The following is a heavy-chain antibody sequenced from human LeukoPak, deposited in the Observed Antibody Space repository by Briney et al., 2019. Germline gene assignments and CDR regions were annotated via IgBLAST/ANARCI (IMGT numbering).Heavy chain of an antibody. CDR2: IYHSGSP. Sequence: PSETLSLTCAVSGYSISSGDYWGWIRQPPGKGLGWIGCIYHSGSPYYNPSLKSRVTISVDRSKNQFSLKLSSVTAADTAVYYCARGGYYYYYMDVWGKGTTVTVSS. CDR3: ARGGYYYYYMDV. D-gene: IGHD3-16*01. V-gene: IGHV4-38-2*01. CDR1: GYSISSGDY. J-gene: IGHJ6*03.